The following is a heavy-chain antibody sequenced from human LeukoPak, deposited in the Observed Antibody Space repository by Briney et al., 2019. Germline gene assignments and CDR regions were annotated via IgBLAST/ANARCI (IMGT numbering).Heavy chain of an antibody. D-gene: IGHD1-26*01. CDR1: GGSISSYY. V-gene: IGHV4-59*01. CDR2: IYYSGST. Sequence: PSETLSLTCTVSGGSISSYYWSWIRQPPGKGLEWIGYIYYSGSTNYNPSLKSRVTISVDTSKNQFSLKLSSVTAADTAVYYCARGSGISGSYSMDVWGKGTTVTISS. CDR3: ARGSGISGSYSMDV. J-gene: IGHJ6*03.